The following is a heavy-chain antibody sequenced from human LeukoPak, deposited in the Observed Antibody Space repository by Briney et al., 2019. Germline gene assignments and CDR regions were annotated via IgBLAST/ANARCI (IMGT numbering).Heavy chain of an antibody. J-gene: IGHJ4*02. D-gene: IGHD5-18*01. CDR1: GYSISSGYY. CDR3: ARGYSYGNGYFDY. Sequence: ASETLSLTCAVSGYSISSGYYWGWIRQPPGKGLEWIGSIYHSGSTYYNPSLKGRVTISVDTSKNQFSLKLSSVTAADTAVYYCARGYSYGNGYFDYWGQGTLVTVSS. CDR2: IYHSGST. V-gene: IGHV4-38-2*01.